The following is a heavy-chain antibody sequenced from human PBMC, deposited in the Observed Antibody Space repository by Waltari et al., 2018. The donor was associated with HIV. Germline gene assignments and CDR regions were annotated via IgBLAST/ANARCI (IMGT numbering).Heavy chain of an antibody. J-gene: IGHJ4*02. V-gene: IGHV4-59*08. CDR3: ARHGGYSSPLGY. D-gene: IGHD6-13*01. Sequence: QVQLQESGPGLVKPSETLSLTCTVSGGSISSYYWRWIRQPPGKGLKWIGYISYSGSNNNDPARKSLVTISVDTSKNQFSLKLSSVTAADTAVYYCARHGGYSSPLGYWGQGTLVTVSS. CDR2: ISYSGSN. CDR1: GGSISSYY.